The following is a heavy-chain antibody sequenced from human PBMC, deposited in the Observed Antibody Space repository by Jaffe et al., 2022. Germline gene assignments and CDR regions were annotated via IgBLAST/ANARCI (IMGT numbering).Heavy chain of an antibody. CDR3: AKGSHLVATMRGIDY. D-gene: IGHD5-12*01. J-gene: IGHJ4*02. Sequence: QVQLVESGGGVVQPGRSLRLSCAASGFTFSSYGMHWVRQAPGKGLEWVAVISYDGSNKYYADSVKGRFTISRDNSKNTLYLQMNSLRAEDTAVYYCAKGSHLVATMRGIDYWGQGTLVTVSS. CDR2: ISYDGSNK. CDR1: GFTFSSYG. V-gene: IGHV3-30*18.